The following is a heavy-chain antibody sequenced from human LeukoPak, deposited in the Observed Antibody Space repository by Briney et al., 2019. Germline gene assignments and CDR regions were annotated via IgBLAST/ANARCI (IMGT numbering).Heavy chain of an antibody. Sequence: PSETLSLTCAVYGGSFSGYYWSWIRQPPGKGLEGIGEINHSGSTNYNPSLKSRVTISVDTSKNQFSLKLSSVTAADTAVYYCARIDYGDYEEVFDYWGQGTLVTVSS. CDR3: ARIDYGDYEEVFDY. CDR2: INHSGST. J-gene: IGHJ4*02. V-gene: IGHV4-34*01. D-gene: IGHD4-17*01. CDR1: GGSFSGYY.